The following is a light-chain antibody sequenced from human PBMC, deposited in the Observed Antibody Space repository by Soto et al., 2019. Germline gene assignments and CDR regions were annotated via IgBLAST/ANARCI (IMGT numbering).Light chain of an antibody. CDR3: QQSYRNPRT. J-gene: IGKJ1*01. CDR1: QSVSNF. CDR2: SAS. Sequence: DIQMTQSPSSLSASAGERVTILCRAIQSVSNFLHWYQQKPGRAPKLLXYSASKLESGVPSRFGGSGSGTNFTLTISSLQPEDFETYYCQQSYRNPRTFGLGTKVDIK. V-gene: IGKV1-39*01.